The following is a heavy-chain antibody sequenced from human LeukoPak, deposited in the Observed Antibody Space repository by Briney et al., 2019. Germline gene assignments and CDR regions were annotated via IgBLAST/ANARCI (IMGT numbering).Heavy chain of an antibody. D-gene: IGHD2-2*01. V-gene: IGHV3-23*01. Sequence: GGSLRLSCAASGFTFSSYAMSWVRQAPGKGLGWVSAISGSGGRTYYADSVKGRFTISRDNSKNTLYLQMNSLRAEDTAVYYCAKVGYCSSTSCYAFDIWGQGTMVTVSS. CDR2: ISGSGGRT. J-gene: IGHJ3*02. CDR3: AKVGYCSSTSCYAFDI. CDR1: GFTFSSYA.